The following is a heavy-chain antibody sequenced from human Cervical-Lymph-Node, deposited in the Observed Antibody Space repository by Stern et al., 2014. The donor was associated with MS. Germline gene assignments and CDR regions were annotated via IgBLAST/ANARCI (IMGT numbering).Heavy chain of an antibody. CDR1: GFSLSTSGVG. CDR2: IYWDDDE. D-gene: IGHD6-13*01. V-gene: IGHV2-5*02. CDR3: ACRRGIGWFDP. J-gene: IGHJ5*02. Sequence: QVTLRESGPTLVKPTQTLTLTCTFSGFSLSTSGVGVGWIRQPPGKALDWLALIYWDDDERYSPSLQSRLTITKDTSKNQVVLTMTNVDPVDTATYYCACRRGIGWFDPWGQGTLVTVSS.